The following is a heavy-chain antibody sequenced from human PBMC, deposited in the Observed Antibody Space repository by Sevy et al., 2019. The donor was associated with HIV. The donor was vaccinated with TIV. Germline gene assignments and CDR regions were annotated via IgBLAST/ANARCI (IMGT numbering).Heavy chain of an antibody. CDR3: TTDGPATTAVDY. D-gene: IGHD1-1*01. CDR2: IKSKTDGGTT. Sequence: GGSLRLSCAASGFTFNNAWMNWVRQAPGKGLEWVGRIKSKTDGGTTDYAAPVKGRFTISRDDSKNMLYLQMNSLKTEETGVYYCTTDGPATTAVDYWGQGTLVTVSS. CDR1: GFTFNNAW. V-gene: IGHV3-15*07. J-gene: IGHJ4*02.